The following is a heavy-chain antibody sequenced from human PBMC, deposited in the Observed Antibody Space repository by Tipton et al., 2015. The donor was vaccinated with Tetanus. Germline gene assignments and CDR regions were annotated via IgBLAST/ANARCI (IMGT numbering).Heavy chain of an antibody. D-gene: IGHD3-10*01. Sequence: TLSLTCTVSGGSISSTSYYWAWIRQPPGKGLEWIGTMYNSGATYYNPSLKGQVTISGDTSKNLFSLTSVTASDTAVYYCARPEASGRARGFDIWGQGTKVPVSP. CDR2: MYNSGAT. V-gene: IGHV4-39*02. CDR1: GGSISSTSYY. CDR3: ARPEASGRARGFDI. J-gene: IGHJ3*02.